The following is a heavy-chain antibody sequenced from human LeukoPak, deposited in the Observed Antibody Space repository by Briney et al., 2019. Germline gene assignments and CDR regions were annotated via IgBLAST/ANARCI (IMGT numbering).Heavy chain of an antibody. V-gene: IGHV1-2*04. CDR3: SREAFYFGSGSTAFYY. Sequence: ASVKVSCKASQYALTGHYMHWVRQAPGQGLEWMGLINPNNGNTNSAQKFQGWFTITRDMSIDTAYLQLRRLRSDDTAVYYCSREAFYFGSGSTAFYYWDQGPRVTVSA. D-gene: IGHD3-22*01. J-gene: IGHJ4*02. CDR2: INPNNGNT. CDR1: QYALTGHY.